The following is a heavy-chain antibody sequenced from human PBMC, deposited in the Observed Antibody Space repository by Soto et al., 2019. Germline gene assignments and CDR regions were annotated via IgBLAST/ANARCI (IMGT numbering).Heavy chain of an antibody. Sequence: SGGSLRLSCAASGFTFSSYGMHWVRQAPGKGLEWVAVISYDGSNKYYADSVKGRFTISRDNSKNTLYLQMNSLRAEDTAVYYCAKDLLDFWSGYDIYYGMDVWGQGTTVTVSS. CDR2: ISYDGSNK. CDR1: GFTFSSYG. CDR3: AKDLLDFWSGYDIYYGMDV. J-gene: IGHJ6*02. V-gene: IGHV3-30*18. D-gene: IGHD3-3*01.